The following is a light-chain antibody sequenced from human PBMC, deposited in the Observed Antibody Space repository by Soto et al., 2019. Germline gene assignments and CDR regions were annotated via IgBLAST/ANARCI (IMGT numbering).Light chain of an antibody. CDR3: QQRSNWLPST. J-gene: IGKJ1*01. V-gene: IGKV3-11*01. Sequence: EIVLTQSPATLSLSPGERATISCRASQSVSSYLAWYQQKPGQAPRLLIYDASNRATGIPARFSGSGSGTDFTLTISSLEPEDFAVYYCQQRSNWLPSTFGQGTKV. CDR2: DAS. CDR1: QSVSSY.